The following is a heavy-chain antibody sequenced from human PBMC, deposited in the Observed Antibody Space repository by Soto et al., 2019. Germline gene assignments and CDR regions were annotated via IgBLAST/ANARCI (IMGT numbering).Heavy chain of an antibody. V-gene: IGHV3-30*04. CDR3: ARESWYSDSSGNYFSNYFDS. D-gene: IGHD3-22*01. CDR2: ISSTGMKE. Sequence: QVQLVESGGGVVQPERSLSLSCAASGFSFSDYPMHWVRQAPGKGLEWVASISSTGMKEYYGDSVKGRLTISRDSSKNTLYLQMSSLRAEDTAVYYCARESWYSDSSGNYFSNYFDSWGQGTLVTVSS. J-gene: IGHJ4*02. CDR1: GFSFSDYP.